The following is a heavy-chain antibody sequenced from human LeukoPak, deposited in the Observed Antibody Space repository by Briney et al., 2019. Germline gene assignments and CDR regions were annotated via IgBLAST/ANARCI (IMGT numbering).Heavy chain of an antibody. D-gene: IGHD6-6*01. CDR1: GYTFTSYA. Sequence: GASVKVSCKASGYTFTSYAMNWVRQAPGQGLEWMGWINTNTGNPTYAQGFTGRFVFSLDTSVSTAYLQISSLKAEDTAVHYCASIEEYSSSSGRYDYWGQGTLVTVSS. CDR3: ASIEEYSSSSGRYDY. CDR2: INTNTGNP. V-gene: IGHV7-4-1*02. J-gene: IGHJ4*02.